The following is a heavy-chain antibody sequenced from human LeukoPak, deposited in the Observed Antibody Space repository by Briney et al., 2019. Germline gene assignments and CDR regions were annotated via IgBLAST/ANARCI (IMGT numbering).Heavy chain of an antibody. CDR2: ISSSSSYI. Sequence: GGSLRLSCAASGFTFSSYAMSWVRQAPGKGLEWVSSISSSSSYIYYADSVKGRFTISRDNAKNSLYLQMNSLRAEDTAVYYCARVGDGYNYPYYYYYMDVWGKGTTVTVSS. CDR1: GFTFSSYA. CDR3: ARVGDGYNYPYYYYYMDV. V-gene: IGHV3-21*01. J-gene: IGHJ6*03. D-gene: IGHD5-24*01.